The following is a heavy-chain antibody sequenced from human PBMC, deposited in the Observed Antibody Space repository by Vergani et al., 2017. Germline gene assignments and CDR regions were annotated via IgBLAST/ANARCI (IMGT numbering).Heavy chain of an antibody. J-gene: IGHJ3*02. CDR1: GYTSTSYG. CDR3: ARDISSGWEGADDAFDS. D-gene: IGHD6-19*01. Sequence: QVQLVQSGAEVKKPGASVKVSCKASGYTSTSYGISWVRQAPGQGLEWMGWISAYNGNTNYAQKLQGRVTMTTDTSTSTAYMELRSLRSDDTAVYYCARDISSGWEGADDAFDSWGQGTIVTVSS. V-gene: IGHV1-18*01. CDR2: ISAYNGNT.